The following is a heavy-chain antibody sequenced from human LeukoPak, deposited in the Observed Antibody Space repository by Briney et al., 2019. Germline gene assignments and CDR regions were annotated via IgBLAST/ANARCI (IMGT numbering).Heavy chain of an antibody. CDR3: ATGVHGIAAAGDYYFDY. J-gene: IGHJ4*02. D-gene: IGHD6-13*01. V-gene: IGHV4-39*07. CDR2: IYYKGST. Sequence: SETLSLTCTVSGGSISSSSRYWGWIRQPPGKGLEFIGSIYYKGSTYCNPSLKSRVTLSVDTSKNQFSLKLSSVTAADTAVYYCATGVHGIAAAGDYYFDYWGQGTLVTVSS. CDR1: GGSISSSSRY.